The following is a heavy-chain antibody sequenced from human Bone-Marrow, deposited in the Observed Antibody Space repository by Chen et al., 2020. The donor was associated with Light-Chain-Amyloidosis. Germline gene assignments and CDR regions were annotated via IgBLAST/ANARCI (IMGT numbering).Heavy chain of an antibody. Sequence: QVDLVESGGNLVKHGGSLRLTSVVTGFTSSDYYMPWVRQAPGKGLEWIASVSGSAKTLSHAYSLKGRSTISRDFAKNSLHLQMNNLRVEDSAVYYCVRCPRAPGMDVWGQGTTVIVS. D-gene: IGHD3-10*01. CDR3: VRCPRAPGMDV. V-gene: IGHV3-11*01. J-gene: IGHJ6*02. CDR1: GFTSSDYY. CDR2: VSGSAKTL.